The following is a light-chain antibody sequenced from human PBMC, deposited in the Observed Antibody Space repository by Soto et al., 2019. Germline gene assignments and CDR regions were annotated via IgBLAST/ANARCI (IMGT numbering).Light chain of an antibody. Sequence: SYELTQPPSVSVSPGQTASITCSGDKLGDKYARWYQQKPGQSPVLVIYQDSKRPSGIPERFSGSNSGNTATLTISGTQAMDEADYYCQAWDSSSGREVFGGGTKLTVL. V-gene: IGLV3-1*01. CDR3: QAWDSSSGREV. CDR1: KLGDKY. CDR2: QDS. J-gene: IGLJ2*01.